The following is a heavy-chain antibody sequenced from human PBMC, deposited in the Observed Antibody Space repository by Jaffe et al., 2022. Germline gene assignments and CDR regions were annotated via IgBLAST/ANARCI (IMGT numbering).Heavy chain of an antibody. V-gene: IGHV4-38-2*01. CDR2: IYHSGST. J-gene: IGHJ4*02. Sequence: QVQLQESGPGLVKPSETLSLTCAVSGYSISSGYYWGWIRQPPGKGLEWIGSIYHSGSTYYNPSLKSRVTISVDTSKNQFSLKLSSVTAADTAVYYCARRTYYYDSSGSVYFDYWGQGTLVTVSS. CDR1: GYSISSGYY. D-gene: IGHD3-22*01. CDR3: ARRTYYYDSSGSVYFDY.